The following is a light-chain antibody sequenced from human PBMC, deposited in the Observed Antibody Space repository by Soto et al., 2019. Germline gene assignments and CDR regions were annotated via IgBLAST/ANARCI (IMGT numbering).Light chain of an antibody. Sequence: EILLTQSPDTLSLSPGERATLSCRASQSIPKNYLAWYQHKPGQAPRLLIYDASNRATGIPDRFSGSGSGTDFTLTISRLEPEDFAVYFCHQCATSPLTFGGGTEVEIK. CDR1: QSIPKNY. CDR2: DAS. J-gene: IGKJ4*01. V-gene: IGKV3-20*01. CDR3: HQCATSPLT.